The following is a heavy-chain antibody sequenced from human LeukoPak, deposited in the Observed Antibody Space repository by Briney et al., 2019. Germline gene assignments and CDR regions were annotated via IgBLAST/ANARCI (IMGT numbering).Heavy chain of an antibody. Sequence: GGSLRLSCAASGFMFDDHTMHWVRQVPGKGLEWVSLISCEGSTTYYADSVRGRFTISRDTSKNSLFLQMNSLRAEDTALYYCAKARTTSWSYLESWGQGTLVTVSS. V-gene: IGHV3-43*01. CDR2: ISCEGSTT. J-gene: IGHJ4*02. CDR1: GFMFDDHT. CDR3: AKARTTSWSYLES. D-gene: IGHD6-13*01.